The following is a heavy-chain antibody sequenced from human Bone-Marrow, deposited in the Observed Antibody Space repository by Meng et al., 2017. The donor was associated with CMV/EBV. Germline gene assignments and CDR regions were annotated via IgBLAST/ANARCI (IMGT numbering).Heavy chain of an antibody. Sequence: GESLKISCAASGFTFSTYNMNWVRQAPGKGLEWVSSISPSSSYIYYADSVKGRFTISRDNAKNSLYLQMNSLRGEDTAVYYCAPSVLFDPWGQGTLGTVPQ. CDR2: ISPSSSYI. CDR1: GFTFSTYN. D-gene: IGHD3-10*02. V-gene: IGHV3-21*01. J-gene: IGHJ5*02. CDR3: APSVLFDP.